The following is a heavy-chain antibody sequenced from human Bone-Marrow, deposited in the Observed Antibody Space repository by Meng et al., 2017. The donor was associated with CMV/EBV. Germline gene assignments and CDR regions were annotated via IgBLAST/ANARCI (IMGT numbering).Heavy chain of an antibody. CDR3: ARDTLYYYYGMDV. CDR2: IYYSGST. J-gene: IGHJ6*02. Sequence: SETLSLTCTVSGGSISSYYWSWIRQPPGKGLEWIGYIYYSGSTNYNPSLKSRVTISVDTSKNQFSLKLSSVTAADTAVYYCARDTLYYYYGMDVRGQGTTVTVSS. V-gene: IGHV4-59*01. CDR1: GGSISSYY.